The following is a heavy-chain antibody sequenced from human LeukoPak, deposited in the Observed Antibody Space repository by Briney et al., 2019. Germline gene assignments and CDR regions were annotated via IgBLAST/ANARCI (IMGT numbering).Heavy chain of an antibody. D-gene: IGHD2-8*01. CDR3: ARGVPLGYCTYGVCYPPYYFDY. Sequence: ASVKVSCKASGYTFINYNINWVRQATGQGLEWMGWVNPRSGNAGYLQKFQGRLTITRDTSVDTAYMDLSSLSSEDTAVHYCARGVPLGYCTYGVCYPPYYFDYWGQGTLVTASS. CDR1: GYTFINYN. V-gene: IGHV1-8*03. CDR2: VNPRSGNA. J-gene: IGHJ4*02.